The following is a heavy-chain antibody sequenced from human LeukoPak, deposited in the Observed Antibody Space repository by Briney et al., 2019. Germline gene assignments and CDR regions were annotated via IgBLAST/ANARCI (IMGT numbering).Heavy chain of an antibody. V-gene: IGHV3-74*01. CDR1: AFTFSTYW. CDR3: ARGDVFFDN. CDR2: INSDGSST. D-gene: IGHD3-16*01. J-gene: IGHJ4*02. Sequence: GGSLRLSCAASAFTFSTYWTHWVRQAPGKGLVWVSRINSDGSSTSYADSVKGRFTISRDNAKNTLYLQMNSLRAEDTAVYYCARGDVFFDNWGQGTLVTVSS.